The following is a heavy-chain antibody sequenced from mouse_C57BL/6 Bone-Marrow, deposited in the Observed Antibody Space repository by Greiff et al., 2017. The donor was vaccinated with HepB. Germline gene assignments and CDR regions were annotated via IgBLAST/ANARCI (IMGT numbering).Heavy chain of an antibody. D-gene: IGHD1-1*01. CDR3: AISYHFGFITTVVDY. Sequence: VQLKQSGPELVKPGASVKISCKASGYSFTDYNMNWVKQSNGKSLEWIGVINPNYGTTSYNQKFKGKATLTVDQSSSTAYMQLNSLTSEDSAVYYCAISYHFGFITTVVDYWGQGTTLTVSS. CDR2: INPNYGTT. CDR1: GYSFTDYN. J-gene: IGHJ2*01. V-gene: IGHV1-39*01.